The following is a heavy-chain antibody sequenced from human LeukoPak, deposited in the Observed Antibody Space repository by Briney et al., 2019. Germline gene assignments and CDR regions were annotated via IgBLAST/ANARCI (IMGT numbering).Heavy chain of an antibody. CDR1: GGTFSSYA. CDR2: IIPILGTA. V-gene: IGHV1-69*05. D-gene: IGHD3-22*01. J-gene: IGHJ3*02. Sequence: SVKVSCKASGGTFSSYAISWVRQAPGQGLEWMGRIIPILGTANYAQKFQGRVTITTDESTSTAYMELSSLRSEDTAVYYCARLGIAYYYDSSGINDAFDIWGQGTMVTVSS. CDR3: ARLGIAYYYDSSGINDAFDI.